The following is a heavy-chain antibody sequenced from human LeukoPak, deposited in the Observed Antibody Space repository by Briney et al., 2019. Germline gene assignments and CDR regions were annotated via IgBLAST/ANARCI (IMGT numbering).Heavy chain of an antibody. J-gene: IGHJ3*02. CDR3: ARVLVGPTASDI. D-gene: IGHD1-26*01. CDR2: IYYSGSS. V-gene: IGHV4-61*05. Sequence: SETLSLTCTVSGGSISSSSYYWGWIRQPPGKGLEWIGFIYYSGSSNYNPSLKSRVTISVDTSKNQFSLKLSSVTAADTAVYYCARVLVGPTASDIWGQGTMVIVFS. CDR1: GGSISSSSYY.